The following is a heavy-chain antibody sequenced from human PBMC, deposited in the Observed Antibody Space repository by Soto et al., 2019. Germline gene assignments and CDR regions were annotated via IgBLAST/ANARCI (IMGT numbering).Heavy chain of an antibody. CDR3: AREMWTRSGPQNFFDY. V-gene: IGHV1-18*01. J-gene: IGHJ4*02. CDR2: ISPYSGNT. D-gene: IGHD6-25*01. CDR1: GYGFTIYG. Sequence: QVQLVQSEAEVKKPGASVKVSCKASGYGFTIYGISWVRQAPGQGLEWMGWISPYSGNTRYPENLQGRVTMTTDTSTSTASMELRSLRSDDTAVYYCAREMWTRSGPQNFFDYWGQGALVTVSS.